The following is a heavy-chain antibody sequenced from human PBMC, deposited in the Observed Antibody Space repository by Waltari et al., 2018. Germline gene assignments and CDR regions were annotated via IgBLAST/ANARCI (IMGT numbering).Heavy chain of an antibody. CDR2: IGSRGSTI. CDR1: GFTFSDYY. Sequence: QVQLVESGGGLVKPGGSLRLSCAASGFTFSDYYRTWIRQAPGKGLEWVSYIGSRGSTILYADSVKGRFTISRDNAKNSLYLQMNSLRAEDTAVYYCARDSGSYRFDYWGQGTLVSVSS. V-gene: IGHV3-11*04. CDR3: ARDSGSYRFDY. D-gene: IGHD1-26*01. J-gene: IGHJ4*02.